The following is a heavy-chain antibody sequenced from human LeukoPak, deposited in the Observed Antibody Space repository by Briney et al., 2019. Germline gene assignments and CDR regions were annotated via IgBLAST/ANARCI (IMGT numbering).Heavy chain of an antibody. V-gene: IGHV4-34*01. Sequence: SETLSLTCAVYGGSFSGYYWSWIRQPPGKGLEWIGEINHSGSTNYNPSLKSRVTISVDTSKNQFSLKLSSVTAADTAVYYCARGQDIVVVPAAMCFDYWGQGTLVTVSS. CDR3: ARGQDIVVVPAAMCFDY. D-gene: IGHD2-2*01. CDR1: GGSFSGYY. CDR2: INHSGST. J-gene: IGHJ4*02.